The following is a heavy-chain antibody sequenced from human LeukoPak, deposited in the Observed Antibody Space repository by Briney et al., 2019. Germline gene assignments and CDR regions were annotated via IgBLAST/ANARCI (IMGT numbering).Heavy chain of an antibody. CDR3: AKDSKFAVAGVTSGIDY. D-gene: IGHD1-26*01. V-gene: IGHV1-46*01. J-gene: IGHJ4*02. CDR1: GFTFTSYY. Sequence: GSLKVSCKASGFTFTSYYMHWVRQAPGQGLEWVGLINPSVGTTSCAQKFQDRVTLTRETSSNTLYMELRSLRDEDTAVYYCAKDSKFAVAGVTSGIDYWGQGTLVTAS. CDR2: INPSVGTT.